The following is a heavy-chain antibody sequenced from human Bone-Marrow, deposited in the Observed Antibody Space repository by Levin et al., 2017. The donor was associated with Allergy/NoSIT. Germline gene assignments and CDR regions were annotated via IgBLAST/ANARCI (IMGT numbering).Heavy chain of an antibody. CDR2: IKSKSNNYAT. CDR1: GFSFSVSS. J-gene: IGHJ4*02. D-gene: IGHD2-2*02. Sequence: GGSLRLSCAASGFSFSVSSMHWVRQSSGKGLEWIARIKSKSNNYATAYAASLKGRFTISRDNSRYTLYLQMNSLRADDTAVYYCAKATAASCAGATCYNFDSWGQGTLVTVSS. CDR3: AKATAASCAGATCYNFDS. V-gene: IGHV3-73*01.